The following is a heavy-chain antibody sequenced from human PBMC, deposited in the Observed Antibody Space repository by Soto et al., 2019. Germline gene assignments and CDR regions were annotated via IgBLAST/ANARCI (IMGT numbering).Heavy chain of an antibody. CDR1: GFTFSSYA. CDR3: ARGPYYDFWSGYPRFLNYYYYGMDV. Sequence: PGGSLRLSCAASGFTFSSYAMSWVRQAPGKGLEWVSAISGSGGSTYYADSVKGRFTISRDNSKNTLYLQMNSLRAEDTAVYYCARGPYYDFWSGYPRFLNYYYYGMDVWGQGTTVTVSS. V-gene: IGHV3-23*01. CDR2: ISGSGGST. D-gene: IGHD3-3*01. J-gene: IGHJ6*02.